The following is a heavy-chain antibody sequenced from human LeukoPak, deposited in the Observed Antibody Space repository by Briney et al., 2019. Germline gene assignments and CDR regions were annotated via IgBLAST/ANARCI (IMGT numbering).Heavy chain of an antibody. CDR3: ARGGLGSWDYYFDY. J-gene: IGHJ4*02. Sequence: GGSLRLSCAASGFTVSSNYMSWVRQAPGKGLEWISVIYGGGSTSYADSVKGRFSISRDNSKNTLYLQMSSLRAEDTAVYYCARGGLGSWDYYFDYLGQGTLVTGSS. CDR1: GFTVSSNY. D-gene: IGHD3-10*01. CDR2: IYGGGST. V-gene: IGHV3-66*01.